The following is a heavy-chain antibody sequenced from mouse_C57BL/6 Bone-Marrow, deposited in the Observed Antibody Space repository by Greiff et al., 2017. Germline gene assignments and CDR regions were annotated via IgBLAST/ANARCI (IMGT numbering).Heavy chain of an antibody. J-gene: IGHJ3*01. V-gene: IGHV1-55*01. D-gene: IGHD2-4*01. CDR3: AREDEDYDVSWFAY. Sequence: VQLQQPGAELVKPGASVKMSCKASGYTFTSYWITWVKQRPGQGLEWIGDIYPGSGSTNYNEKFKSKAPLTVDTSSSTAYMQLSSLTSEDSAVYYCAREDEDYDVSWFAYWGQGTLVTVSA. CDR2: IYPGSGST. CDR1: GYTFTSYW.